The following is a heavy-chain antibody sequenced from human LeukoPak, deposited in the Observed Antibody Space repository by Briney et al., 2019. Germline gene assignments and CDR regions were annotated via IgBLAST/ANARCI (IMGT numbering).Heavy chain of an antibody. CDR2: FNLSGAGT. D-gene: IGHD5-18*01. Sequence: ASVKVSCKASGYTFASYYVHWVRQAPGQGGEWMGIFNLSGAGTKYEQKFQGRVAMTTDMSTSTVYMELSSLRSEDTAVYYCARAGYSYGSGWFDPWGQGTLATVSS. V-gene: IGHV1-46*01. CDR1: GYTFASYY. J-gene: IGHJ5*02. CDR3: ARAGYSYGSGWFDP.